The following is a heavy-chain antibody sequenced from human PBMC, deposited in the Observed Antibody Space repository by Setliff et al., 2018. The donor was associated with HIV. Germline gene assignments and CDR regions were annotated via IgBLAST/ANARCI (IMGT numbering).Heavy chain of an antibody. D-gene: IGHD1-1*01. CDR1: GGTFSSYA. CDR2: IIPMLGIT. J-gene: IGHJ4*02. CDR3: ATRGRDLGFDY. Sequence: ASVKVSCKAYGGTFSSYAITWVRQAPGQGLECMGGIIPMLGITNYAQRFQGRLTITADEYTGTAYMELSSRRSEDTAVYYCATRGRDLGFDYWGQGTLVTVS. V-gene: IGHV1-69*10.